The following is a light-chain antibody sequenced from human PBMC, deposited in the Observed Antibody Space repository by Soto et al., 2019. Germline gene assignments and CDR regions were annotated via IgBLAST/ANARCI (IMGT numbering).Light chain of an antibody. J-gene: IGKJ1*01. CDR2: DVS. CDR3: QKYDSFSVT. CDR1: QGIRND. Sequence: DIQIPPSPSTPSASVGESAPITFLASQGIRNDLGWYQQKPGKADPILIYDVSALKRGVPPRFSGSGSGTEFTLTISSLQPDDFATYYCQKYDSFSVTCGQGTQGDIK. V-gene: IGKV1-17*01.